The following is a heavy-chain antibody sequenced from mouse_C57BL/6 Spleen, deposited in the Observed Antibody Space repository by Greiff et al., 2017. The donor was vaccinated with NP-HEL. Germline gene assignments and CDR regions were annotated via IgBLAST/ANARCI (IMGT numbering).Heavy chain of an antibody. CDR3: ALVRYYAMDY. CDR1: GYAFSSSW. V-gene: IGHV1-82*01. CDR2: IYPGDGDT. Sequence: QVQLQQSGPELVKPGASVKISCKASGYAFSSSWMNWVKQRPGKGLEWIGRIYPGDGDTNYNGKFKGKATLTADKSSSTAYMQLSSLTSEDSAVYFCALVRYYAMDYWGQGTSVTVSS. J-gene: IGHJ4*01.